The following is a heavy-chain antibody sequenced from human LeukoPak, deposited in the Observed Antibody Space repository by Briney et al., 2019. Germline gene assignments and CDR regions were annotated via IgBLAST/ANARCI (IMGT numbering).Heavy chain of an antibody. D-gene: IGHD3-9*01. CDR3: AKDKEDDILTGYYSDAFDM. CDR2: ISGSGGST. V-gene: IGHV3-23*01. Sequence: PGGSLRLSCAASGFTFSSYAMSWVRQAPGKGLEWVSAISGSGGSTYYADSVKGRFTISRDNSKSTLYLQVNSLRAEDTAVYYCAKDKEDDILTGYYSDAFDMWGQGTMVTVSS. CDR1: GFTFSSYA. J-gene: IGHJ3*02.